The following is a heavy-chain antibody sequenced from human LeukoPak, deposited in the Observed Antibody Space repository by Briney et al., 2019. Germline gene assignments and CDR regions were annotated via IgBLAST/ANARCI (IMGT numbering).Heavy chain of an antibody. Sequence: GGSLRLSCAASGFTFSSDWMHWVRQAPGKGLVWVSRISTDGSSTYSADSVKGRFTISRDNSKHTLYLQMNSLTSADTAVYYCARPYSSSWYGYSYMDVWGEGTTVTVSS. D-gene: IGHD6-13*01. CDR2: ISTDGSST. V-gene: IGHV3-74*01. CDR1: GFTFSSDW. J-gene: IGHJ6*03. CDR3: ARPYSSSWYGYSYMDV.